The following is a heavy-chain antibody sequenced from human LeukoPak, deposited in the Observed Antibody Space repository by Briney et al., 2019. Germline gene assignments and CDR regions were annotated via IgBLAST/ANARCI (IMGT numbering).Heavy chain of an antibody. CDR3: AKRKNPNKWALDRYFDY. Sequence: PGGSLRLSCAASGFTFSSYAMSWVRQAPGKGLEWVSAISGSGGSTYYADSVKGRFTISRDNSKNTLYPRMNSLRAEDTAVYYCAKRKNPNKWALDRYFDYWGQGTLVTVSS. CDR1: GFTFSSYA. CDR2: ISGSGGST. V-gene: IGHV3-23*01. D-gene: IGHD1-26*01. J-gene: IGHJ4*02.